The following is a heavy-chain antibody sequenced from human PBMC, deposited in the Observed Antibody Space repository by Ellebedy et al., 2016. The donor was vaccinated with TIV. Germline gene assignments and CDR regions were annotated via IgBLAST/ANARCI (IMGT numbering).Heavy chain of an antibody. V-gene: IGHV3-23*01. D-gene: IGHD1-1*01. CDR3: AKDRATRVPATGSFDS. CDR1: GFTFSNFA. CDR2: ISGSGCST. Sequence: GGSLRLSXVGSGFTFSNFAMNWVRQAPGKGLEWVATISGSGCSTYYADSVKGRFTISRDTSKSTLYLQMNSLRAEDTAVYYCAKDRATRVPATGSFDSWGQGTLVAVSS. J-gene: IGHJ4*02.